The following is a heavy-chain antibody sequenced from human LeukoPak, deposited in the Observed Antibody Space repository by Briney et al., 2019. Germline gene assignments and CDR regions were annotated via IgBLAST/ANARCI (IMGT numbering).Heavy chain of an antibody. CDR1: GFTFSSYS. Sequence: PGGSLGLSCAASGFTFSSYSMNWARQAPGKGLEWVSSISSSSSYIYYADSVKGRFTISRDNAKNTLYLQMNSLRAEDTAVYYCARAGYSSPHLDYWGQGTLVTVSS. J-gene: IGHJ4*02. D-gene: IGHD6-13*01. CDR3: ARAGYSSPHLDY. CDR2: ISSSSSYI. V-gene: IGHV3-21*01.